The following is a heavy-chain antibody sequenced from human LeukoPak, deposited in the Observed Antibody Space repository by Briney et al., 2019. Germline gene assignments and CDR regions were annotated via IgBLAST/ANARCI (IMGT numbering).Heavy chain of an antibody. Sequence: ASVKVSCKASGYTFTSYGISWVRQAPGQGLEWMGWISAYNGNTNYAQKPQGRVTMTTDTSTSTAYMELRSLRSDDTAVYYCARVHRYYYDSSGYYQFDPWGQGTLVTVSS. D-gene: IGHD3-22*01. J-gene: IGHJ5*02. CDR2: ISAYNGNT. CDR3: ARVHRYYYDSSGYYQFDP. V-gene: IGHV1-18*01. CDR1: GYTFTSYG.